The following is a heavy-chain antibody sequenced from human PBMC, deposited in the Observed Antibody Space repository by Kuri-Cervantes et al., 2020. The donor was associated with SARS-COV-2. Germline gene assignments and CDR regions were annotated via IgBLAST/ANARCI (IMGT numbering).Heavy chain of an antibody. CDR3: AREGLGYGGTDAFDI. J-gene: IGHJ3*02. Sequence: GGSLRLSCAASGFTVSSNYMSWVRQAPGKGLEWVSVIYSGGSTYYADSVKGRFTISRDNSKNTLYLQMNSLRAEDTAVYYCAREGLGYGGTDAFDIWGQGTMVTVSS. D-gene: IGHD4-23*01. CDR2: IYSGGST. V-gene: IGHV3-66*02. CDR1: GFTVSSNY.